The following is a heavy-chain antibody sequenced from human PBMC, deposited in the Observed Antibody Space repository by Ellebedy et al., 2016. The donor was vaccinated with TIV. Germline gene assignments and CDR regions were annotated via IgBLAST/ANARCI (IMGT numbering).Heavy chain of an antibody. V-gene: IGHV1-69*13. CDR1: GGTFSSYA. J-gene: IGHJ6*02. CDR3: ARPLPLLTRLVSDTGPEGWYYHGMDV. D-gene: IGHD5/OR15-5a*01. CDR2: TIPIYRTT. Sequence: AASVKVSCKTSGGTFSSYAITWVRQAPGQGLEWMGGTIPIYRTTHYAQKFKGRVTITADESTSTAYMELGSLNSEDTAVYYCARPLPLLTRLVSDTGPEGWYYHGMDVWGQGTSVTVSS.